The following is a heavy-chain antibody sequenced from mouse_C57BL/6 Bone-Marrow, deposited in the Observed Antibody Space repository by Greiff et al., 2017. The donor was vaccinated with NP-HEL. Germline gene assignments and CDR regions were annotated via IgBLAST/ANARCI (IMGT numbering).Heavy chain of an antibody. CDR1: GYTFTDYN. Sequence: EVQLQQSGPELVKPGASVKIPCKASGYTFTDYNMDWVKQSHGKSLEWIGDINPNNGGTIYNQKFKGKATLTVDKSSSTAYMELRSLTSEDTAVYYCARSLDGYYHYFDYWGQGTTLTVSS. J-gene: IGHJ2*01. CDR3: ARSLDGYYHYFDY. CDR2: INPNNGGT. D-gene: IGHD2-3*01. V-gene: IGHV1-18*01.